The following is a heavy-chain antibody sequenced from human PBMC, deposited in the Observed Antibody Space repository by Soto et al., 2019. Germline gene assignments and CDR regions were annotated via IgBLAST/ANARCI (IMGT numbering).Heavy chain of an antibody. Sequence: SETLSLTCAVYGGSFSGYYWTWIRQPPGKGLEWIGEINHSGSTNYNPSLKGRVTISVDTSKNQFSLKLSSVTAADTAVYYCASTYYDILTGYHRDYWGQGTLVTVSS. CDR1: GGSFSGYY. D-gene: IGHD3-9*01. CDR3: ASTYYDILTGYHRDY. J-gene: IGHJ4*02. V-gene: IGHV4-34*01. CDR2: INHSGST.